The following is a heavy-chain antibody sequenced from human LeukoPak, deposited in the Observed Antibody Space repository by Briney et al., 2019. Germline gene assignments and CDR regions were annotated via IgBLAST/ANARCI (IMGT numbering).Heavy chain of an antibody. V-gene: IGHV4-39*01. CDR3: ARWGWGDIVVVPAATDAFDI. D-gene: IGHD2-2*01. CDR1: GGSISSSSYY. CDR2: IYYSGST. J-gene: IGHJ3*02. Sequence: SETLSLTCTVSGGSISSSSYYWRWIRQPPGKGLEWIGSIYYSGSTYYNPSPKSRVTISVDTTKNQFSLKLSSVTAADTAVYYCARWGWGDIVVVPAATDAFDIWGQGTMVTVSS.